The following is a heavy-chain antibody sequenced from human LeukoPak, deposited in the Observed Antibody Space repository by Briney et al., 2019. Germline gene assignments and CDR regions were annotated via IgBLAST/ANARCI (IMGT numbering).Heavy chain of an antibody. D-gene: IGHD6-13*01. V-gene: IGHV4-39*07. CDR1: GGSIRSSSYY. CDR2: IYYSGST. Sequence: SETLSLTCTVSGGSIRSSSYYWGWIRQPPGKGLEWIGNIYYSGSTYYNPSLKSRVTISVDTSKNQFSLKLSSVTAADTAVYYCARGLSRYSAFIAWDPRWFDPWGQGTLVTVSS. CDR3: ARGLSRYSAFIAWDPRWFDP. J-gene: IGHJ5*02.